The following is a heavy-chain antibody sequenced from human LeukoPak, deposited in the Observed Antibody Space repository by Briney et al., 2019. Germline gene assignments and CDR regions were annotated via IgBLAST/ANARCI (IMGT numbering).Heavy chain of an antibody. Sequence: ASVKVSCKASGYTFTGYYVHWVRQAPGQGLEWMGWINPNSGGTDYAQKFQGRVTMTRDTSISTAYMELRRLRSDDTAVYYCARVESMIRGPYMDVWGKGTTVTVSS. D-gene: IGHD3-10*01. J-gene: IGHJ6*04. V-gene: IGHV1-2*02. CDR3: ARVESMIRGPYMDV. CDR1: GYTFTGYY. CDR2: INPNSGGT.